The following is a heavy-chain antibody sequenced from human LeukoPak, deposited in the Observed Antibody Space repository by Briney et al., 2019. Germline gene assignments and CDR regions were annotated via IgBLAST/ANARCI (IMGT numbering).Heavy chain of an antibody. CDR1: GFTFSSYW. J-gene: IGHJ6*03. CDR2: IKQDGSEK. CDR3: ARPPYYYYMDV. Sequence: GGSLRLSCAASGFTFSSYWMSWVRQAPGKGLEWVANIKQDGSEKYYVGSVKGRFTISRDNAKNSLYLQMNSLRAEDTAVYYCARPPYYYYMDVWGKGTTVTVSS. V-gene: IGHV3-7*01.